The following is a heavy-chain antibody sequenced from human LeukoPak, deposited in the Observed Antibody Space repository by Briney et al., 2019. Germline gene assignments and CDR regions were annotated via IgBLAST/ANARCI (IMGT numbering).Heavy chain of an antibody. CDR3: ARNYYYYGMDV. V-gene: IGHV4-59*08. CDR2: IYYSGST. Sequence: SETLSLTCTVAGGSISSYYWSWIRQPPGKGLEWIGYIYYSGSTNYNPSLKSRVTISVDTSKNQFSLKLSSVTAADTAVYYCARNYYYYGMDVWGQGTTVTVSS. J-gene: IGHJ6*02. CDR1: GGSISSYY.